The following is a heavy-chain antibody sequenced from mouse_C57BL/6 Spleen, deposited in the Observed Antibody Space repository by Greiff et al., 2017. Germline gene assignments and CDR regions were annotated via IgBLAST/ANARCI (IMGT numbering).Heavy chain of an antibody. CDR3: TRGAWTTVVEDAMDY. CDR1: GYTFTSYW. J-gene: IGHJ4*01. V-gene: IGHV1-5*01. CDR2: IYPGNSDT. D-gene: IGHD1-1*01. Sequence: VQLQQSGTVLARPGASVKMSCKTSGYTFTSYWMHWVKQRPGQGLEWIGAIYPGNSDTSYNQKFKGKAKLTAVTSASTAYMELSSLTNEDSAVYYCTRGAWTTVVEDAMDYWGQGTSVTVSS.